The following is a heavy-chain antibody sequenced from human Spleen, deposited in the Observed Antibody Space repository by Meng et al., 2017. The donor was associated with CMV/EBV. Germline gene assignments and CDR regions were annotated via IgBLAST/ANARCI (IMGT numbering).Heavy chain of an antibody. V-gene: IGHV1-69*05. Sequence: SVKVSCKASGGSFSSYAISWVRQAPGQGLEWMGGIIPIFGTANYAQKLQGRVTISTDESRSTAYMELSSLRSEDTAVYYCASVGFCSGTTCYTGDYSSRRHFEHWGQGTLVTVSS. D-gene: IGHD2-2*02. J-gene: IGHJ4*02. CDR2: IIPIFGTA. CDR1: GGSFSSYA. CDR3: ASVGFCSGTTCYTGDYSSRRHFEH.